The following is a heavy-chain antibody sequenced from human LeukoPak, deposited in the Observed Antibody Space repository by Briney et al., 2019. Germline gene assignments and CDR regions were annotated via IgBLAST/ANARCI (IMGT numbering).Heavy chain of an antibody. CDR1: GFTFNTAW. Sequence: GGSLRLSCAASGFTFNTAWLHWVRQAPRKGLVWVSRIYSDGSATTYAEFVKGRFTISRDNAKNTLYLQMNSLRIEDTAVYYCATDSGHSFSYWGQGTKVTVSA. CDR3: ATDSGHSFSY. J-gene: IGHJ3*01. CDR2: IYSDGSAT. D-gene: IGHD3-16*01. V-gene: IGHV3-74*03.